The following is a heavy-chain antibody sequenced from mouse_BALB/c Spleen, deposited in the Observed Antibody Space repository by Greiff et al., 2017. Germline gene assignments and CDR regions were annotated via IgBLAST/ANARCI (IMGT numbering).Heavy chain of an antibody. J-gene: IGHJ2*01. CDR1: GYTFKSYD. V-gene: IGHV1S56*01. Sequence: VQLQQSGADLVKPGASVTLSCKASGYTFKSYDLNWVRQRPEQGLEWIGWIFPGDGSTKDNVQFKGKATLTTDKSSSTAYMQLSRLTSEDSAFYFGARGDFATVVADFDYWGQGTTLTVSS. CDR2: IFPGDGST. CDR3: ARGDFATVVADFDY. D-gene: IGHD1-1*01.